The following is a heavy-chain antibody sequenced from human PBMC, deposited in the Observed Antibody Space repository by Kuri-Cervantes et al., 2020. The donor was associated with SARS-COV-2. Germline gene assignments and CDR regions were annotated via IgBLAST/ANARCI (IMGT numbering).Heavy chain of an antibody. CDR2: TYYRSKWYN. Sequence: LRLSCAISGDSVSSNSAAWNWIRQSPSRGLEWLGRTYYRSKWYNDYAASVKSRITINPDTSKNQFSLKLSSVTAADTAVYYCARNPAARRGYYYYYYMDVWGKGTTVTVSS. CDR1: GDSVSSNSAA. CDR3: ARNPAARRGYYYYYYMDV. D-gene: IGHD6-6*01. V-gene: IGHV6-1*01. J-gene: IGHJ6*03.